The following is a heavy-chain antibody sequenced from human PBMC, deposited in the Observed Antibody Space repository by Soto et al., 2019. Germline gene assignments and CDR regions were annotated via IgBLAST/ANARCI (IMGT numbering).Heavy chain of an antibody. D-gene: IGHD6-6*01. CDR2: INHSGST. Sequence: SETLSLTCAVYGGSFSGYYWSWIRQPPGKGLEWIGEINHSGSTNYNPSLKSRVTISVDTSKNQFSLKLSSVTAADTAVYYCARGLKQPGSPKRVKLYYMDVWGKGTTVTVSS. CDR1: GGSFSGYY. J-gene: IGHJ6*03. CDR3: ARGLKQPGSPKRVKLYYMDV. V-gene: IGHV4-34*01.